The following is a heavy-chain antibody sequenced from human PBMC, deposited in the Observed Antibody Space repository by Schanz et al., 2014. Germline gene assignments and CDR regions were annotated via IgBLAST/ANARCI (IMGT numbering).Heavy chain of an antibody. Sequence: QVQLQESGPGLVKPSETLSLTCTVSGGTISSYYWSWIRQPPGKGLEWIGYIYYSGSTNYKPSLKSRVTISVDTSKNQISLKLSSATAADTAVYYCARRHHVRSGPYYYCYMDVRGQGATVTSSS. J-gene: IGHJ6*03. CDR1: GGTISSYY. V-gene: IGHV4-59*08. CDR2: IYYSGST. D-gene: IGHD3-3*02. CDR3: ARRHHVRSGPYYYCYMDV.